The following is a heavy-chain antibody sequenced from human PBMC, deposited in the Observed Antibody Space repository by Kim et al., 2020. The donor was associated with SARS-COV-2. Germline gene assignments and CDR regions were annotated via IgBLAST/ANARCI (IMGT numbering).Heavy chain of an antibody. CDR2: TRNKANSYIT. CDR3: DRGNPGRGYII. D-gene: IGHD3-22*01. V-gene: IGHV3-72*01. Sequence: GGSLRLSCVASGFSIRDYYMDWVRQAPGKGLEWVGRTRNKANSYITEYAASVKGRFIIYSAESANSLFLHMDRLQVDDTADYFCDRGNPGRGYIIWGRG. CDR1: GFSIRDYY. J-gene: IGHJ4*02.